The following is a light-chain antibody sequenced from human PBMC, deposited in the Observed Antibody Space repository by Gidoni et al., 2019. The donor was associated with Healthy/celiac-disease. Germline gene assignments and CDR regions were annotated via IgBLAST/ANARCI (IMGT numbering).Light chain of an antibody. CDR1: QSVSSSY. Sequence: IVLTQSPGTLSLSPGERATLSCRTSQSVSSSYIAWYQQKRGQAPRLLIYGASSRATGIPDRFSGSGSGTDFTLTISRLEPEDFAVYYCQQYDSSPPYTFXQXTKLEIK. CDR3: QQYDSSPPYT. J-gene: IGKJ2*01. V-gene: IGKV3-20*01. CDR2: GAS.